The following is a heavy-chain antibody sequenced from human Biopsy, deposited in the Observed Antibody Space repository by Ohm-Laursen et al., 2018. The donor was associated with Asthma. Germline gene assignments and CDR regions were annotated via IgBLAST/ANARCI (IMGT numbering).Heavy chain of an antibody. CDR1: GFTFSSNG. CDR3: GRDMGGFGSGWFPVEF. CDR2: INWNGGST. J-gene: IGHJ4*02. V-gene: IGHV3-20*01. D-gene: IGHD6-19*01. Sequence: SLRLSCAASGFTFSSNGMSWVRQAPGKGLDWVSGINWNGGSTGYADSVKGRFTISRDDAKNSLYLQMNSLRAEDTALYHCGRDMGGFGSGWFPVEFWGQGTLVAVSS.